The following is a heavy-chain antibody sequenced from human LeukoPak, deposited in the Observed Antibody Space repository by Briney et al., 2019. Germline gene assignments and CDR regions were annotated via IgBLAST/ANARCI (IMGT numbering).Heavy chain of an antibody. D-gene: IGHD4-17*01. Sequence: PSETLYLTCTVYNGSFSGYYWSWIRQPPGTGLEWIGEISHSGYTNLNPSLKSRLTISLDTSKNHFSLRLTSLTAADTAVYYCARHGFYGDSARRKFDPWGQGTLVTVSS. J-gene: IGHJ5*02. CDR3: ARHGFYGDSARRKFDP. CDR2: ISHSGYT. V-gene: IGHV4-34*01. CDR1: NGSFSGYY.